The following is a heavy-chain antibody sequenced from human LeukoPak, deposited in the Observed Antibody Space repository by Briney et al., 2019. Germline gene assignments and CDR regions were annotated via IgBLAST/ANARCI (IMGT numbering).Heavy chain of an antibody. D-gene: IGHD2-21*02. J-gene: IGHJ4*02. Sequence: SETLSLTCTVSGGSLSSGDYYWNWIRQSPGKGLEWIGYIYYSESTYYNPSLRSRVTISIDRSKDQFSLKICARERAAYCTGDCHSFDYWGQGILVTVSS. V-gene: IGHV4-30-4*02. CDR1: GGSLSSGDYY. CDR3: HSFDY. CDR2: IYYSEST.